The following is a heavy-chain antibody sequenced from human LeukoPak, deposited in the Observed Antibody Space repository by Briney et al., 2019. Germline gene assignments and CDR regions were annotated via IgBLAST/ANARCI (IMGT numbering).Heavy chain of an antibody. CDR3: AREGKPRDPVYYYDSSGYYYFDY. V-gene: IGHV3-30*04. J-gene: IGHJ4*02. Sequence: GGSLRLSYAASGFTFSSYAMHWVRQAPGKGLEWVAVISYDGSNKYYADSVKGRFTISRDNSKNTLYLQMNSLRAEDTAVYYCAREGKPRDPVYYYDSSGYYYFDYWGQGTLVTVSS. CDR1: GFTFSSYA. D-gene: IGHD3-22*01. CDR2: ISYDGSNK.